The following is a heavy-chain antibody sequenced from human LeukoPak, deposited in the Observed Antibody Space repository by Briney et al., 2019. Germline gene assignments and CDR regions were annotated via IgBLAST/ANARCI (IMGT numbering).Heavy chain of an antibody. J-gene: IGHJ5*02. CDR1: GFTFSTYG. V-gene: IGHV3-30*03. CDR2: ISNDGNNK. D-gene: IGHD5-12*01. Sequence: PGGSLRLSCAASGFTFSTYGMHWVRQAPGKGLEWVAVISNDGNNKSYGDSVKGRFTISRDNSKNTLYLQMNSLRAEDTAVYYCARSNVDMAAWGQGTLVTVSS. CDR3: ARSNVDMAA.